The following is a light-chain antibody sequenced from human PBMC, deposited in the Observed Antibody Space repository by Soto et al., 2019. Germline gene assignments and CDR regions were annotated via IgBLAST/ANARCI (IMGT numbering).Light chain of an antibody. CDR2: IND. CDR1: RSNIGSNS. J-gene: IGLJ1*01. CDR3: ASWDDRLKGYV. Sequence: VLTQPPSVYGTPGQRVIISCSGSRSNIGSNSVNWYQQLPGTAPKLLIYINDQRPSGVPDRFSGSTSGTSVSLAISGLQSEDEADYYCASWDDRLKGYVFGTGTKVTVL. V-gene: IGLV1-44*01.